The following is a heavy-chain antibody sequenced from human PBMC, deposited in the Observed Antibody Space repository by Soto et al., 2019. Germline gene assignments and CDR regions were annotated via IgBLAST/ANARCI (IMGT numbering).Heavy chain of an antibody. CDR1: GGSISSSY. J-gene: IGHJ3*01. CDR3: ARSVVHQWLVHDAFDV. D-gene: IGHD6-19*01. Sequence: PSETLSLTCTVSGGSISSSYWSCIRQSPGKGLEWIAYIYYSGTTNYNPSLESRVTISIDTSKNQFSLRLTSVTAADTAVYYCARSVVHQWLVHDAFDVWGRGTLVTVSS. CDR2: IYYSGTT. V-gene: IGHV4-59*01.